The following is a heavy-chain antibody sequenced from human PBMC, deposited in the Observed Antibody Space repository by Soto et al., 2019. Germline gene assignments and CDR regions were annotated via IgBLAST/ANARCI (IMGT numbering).Heavy chain of an antibody. Sequence: GGSLRLSCAASGFTFSSYAMSWVRQAPGKGLEWVSAISGSGGSTYYADSVKGRFTISRDNSKNTLYLQMNSLRAEDTAVYYCAKAPSPGGYSSNSPDYWGQGTLVTVSS. J-gene: IGHJ4*02. CDR2: ISGSGGST. CDR1: GFTFSSYA. D-gene: IGHD6-13*01. V-gene: IGHV3-23*01. CDR3: AKAPSPGGYSSNSPDY.